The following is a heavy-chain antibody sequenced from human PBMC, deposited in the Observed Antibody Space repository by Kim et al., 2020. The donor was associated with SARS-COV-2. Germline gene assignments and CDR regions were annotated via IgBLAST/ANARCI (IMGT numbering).Heavy chain of an antibody. D-gene: IGHD3-22*01. CDR1: GYTFTSYD. J-gene: IGHJ4*02. CDR2: MNPNSGNT. V-gene: IGHV1-8*01. CDR3: ARGSWDYDSSV. Sequence: ASVKVSCKASGYTFTSYDVYWVRQATGQGLEWMGWMNPNSGNTGYAQKFQGRVTMTRQTSITTAYMELSSLRSEDTAVYYCARGSWDYDSSVWGQGTLVIVSS.